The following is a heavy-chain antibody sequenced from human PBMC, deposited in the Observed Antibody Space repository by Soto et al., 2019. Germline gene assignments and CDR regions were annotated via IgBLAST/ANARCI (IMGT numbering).Heavy chain of an antibody. CDR3: ARQMDGAIYYYYGMDV. V-gene: IGHV5-10-1*01. Sequence: GESLKISCKGSGYSFTSYWISWVRQMPGKGLEWMGRIDPSDSYTNYSPSFQGHVTISADKSISTAYLQWSSLKAPDTAMYYCARQMDGAIYYYYGMDVWGQGTTVTVSS. D-gene: IGHD2-2*02. CDR1: GYSFTSYW. CDR2: IDPSDSYT. J-gene: IGHJ6*02.